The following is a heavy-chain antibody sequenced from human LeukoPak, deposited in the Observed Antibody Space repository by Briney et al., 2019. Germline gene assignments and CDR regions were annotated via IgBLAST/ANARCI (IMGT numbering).Heavy chain of an antibody. Sequence: GGSLRLSCVASGFTFSNYWMHWVRHAPGKGLVWVSRIYIDGTDTTYADSVKGRFTISRDNAKNTLYLQMNSLRAEDTAVYYCARGGNGGNSLDYWGQGALITVSS. CDR3: ARGGNGGNSLDY. J-gene: IGHJ4*02. V-gene: IGHV3-74*03. CDR2: IYIDGTDT. CDR1: GFTFSNYW. D-gene: IGHD4-23*01.